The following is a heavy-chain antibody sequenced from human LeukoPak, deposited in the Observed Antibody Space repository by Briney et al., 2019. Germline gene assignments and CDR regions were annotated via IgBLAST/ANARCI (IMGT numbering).Heavy chain of an antibody. CDR2: ISGSGGRT. V-gene: IGHV3-23*01. J-gene: IGHJ4*01. Sequence: GGSLRLSCAASGFTFASDAMSWVRQAPGKGLEWVSAISGSGGRTYYADSVKGRFTISRDNSKKTLYLQLNSLRADDTAVYYCAKAEDWGHGTLVTVSS. CDR3: AKAED. CDR1: GFTFASDA.